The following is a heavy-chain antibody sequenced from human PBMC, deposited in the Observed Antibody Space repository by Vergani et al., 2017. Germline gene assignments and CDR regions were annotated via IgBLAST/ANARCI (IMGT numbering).Heavy chain of an antibody. CDR1: GDSVSSNSAA. V-gene: IGHV6-1*01. CDR3: ARAGLRYFDWLFEKGEYFDY. Sequence: QVQLQQSGPGLVKPSQTLSLTCAISGDSVSSNSAAWNWIRQSPSRGLEWLGRTYYRSKWYNDYAVSVKSRITINPDTSKNQFSLQLNSVTPEDTAVYYCARAGLRYFDWLFEKGEYFDYWGQGTLVTVSS. CDR2: TYYRSKWYN. D-gene: IGHD3-9*01. J-gene: IGHJ4*02.